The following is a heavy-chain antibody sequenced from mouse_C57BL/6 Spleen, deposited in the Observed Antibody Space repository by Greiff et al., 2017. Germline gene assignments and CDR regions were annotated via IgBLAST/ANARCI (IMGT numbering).Heavy chain of an antibody. V-gene: IGHV5-9-1*02. J-gene: IGHJ4*01. CDR1: GFTFSSYA. CDR3: TRVGVTTAMDY. CDR2: ISSGGDYI. D-gene: IGHD2-2*01. Sequence: EVHLVESGEGLVKPGGSLKLSCAASGFTFSSYAMSWVRQTPEKRLEWVAYISSGGDYIYYADTVKGRFTISRDNARNTLYLQMSSLKSEDTAMYYCTRVGVTTAMDYWGQGTSVTVSS.